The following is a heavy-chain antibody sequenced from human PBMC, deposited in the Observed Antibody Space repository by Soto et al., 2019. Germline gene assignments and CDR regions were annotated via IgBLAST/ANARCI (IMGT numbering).Heavy chain of an antibody. V-gene: IGHV1-3*01. CDR2: INAGNGNT. CDR1: GYTFTSYA. Sequence: QVQLVQSGAEVKKPGASVKVSCKASGYTFTSYAMHWVRQAPGQRLEWMGWINAGNGNTKYSQKFQGRVTITRDTSASTAYMELSTLRSEDTAVYYCARTVGYYYGMDVWGQGTTVTVSS. D-gene: IGHD4-17*01. J-gene: IGHJ6*02. CDR3: ARTVGYYYGMDV.